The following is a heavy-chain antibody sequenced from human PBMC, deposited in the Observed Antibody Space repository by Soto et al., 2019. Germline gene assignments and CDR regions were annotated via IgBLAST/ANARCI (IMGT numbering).Heavy chain of an antibody. CDR2: FDPEDGET. J-gene: IGHJ3*02. D-gene: IGHD2-15*01. Sequence: QVQLGQSGAEVKKPGASVKVSCKVSGYTLTELSMHWVRQAPGKGLEWMGGFDPEDGETIYAQKFQGRVTMTEDTSTDTAYMELSSLRSEDTAVYYCATDLTRDCSGGSCYTPAFDIWGQGTMVTVSS. V-gene: IGHV1-24*01. CDR1: GYTLTELS. CDR3: ATDLTRDCSGGSCYTPAFDI.